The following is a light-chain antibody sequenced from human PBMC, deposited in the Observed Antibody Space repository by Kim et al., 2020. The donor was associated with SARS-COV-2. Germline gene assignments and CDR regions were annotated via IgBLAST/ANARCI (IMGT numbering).Light chain of an antibody. V-gene: IGLV1-44*01. CDR3: AAWDDSLNGSV. CDR1: RSNIGSNV. CDR2: SND. J-gene: IGLJ3*02. Sequence: GQRVTISCSGGRSNIGSNVVNWYQQLPGTAPKLLIYSNDYRPSGVPDRFSGSKSGTSASLDISGLQSEDEADYYCAAWDDSLNGSVFGGGTKLTVL.